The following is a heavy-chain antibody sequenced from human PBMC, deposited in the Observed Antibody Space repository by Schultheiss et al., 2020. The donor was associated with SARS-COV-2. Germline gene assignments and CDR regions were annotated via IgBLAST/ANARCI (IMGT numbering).Heavy chain of an antibody. CDR3: VKEEGVQGVPVYYYYGMDV. CDR1: GFTFSSYG. CDR2: ISSNGGST. D-gene: IGHD3-10*01. Sequence: GGSLRLSCAASGFTFSSYGMHWVRQAPGKGLEWVSAISSNGGSTYYADSVKGRFTISRDNSKNTLYLQMSSLRAEDTAVYYCVKEEGVQGVPVYYYYGMDVWGQGTTVTVSS. V-gene: IGHV3-64D*06. J-gene: IGHJ6*02.